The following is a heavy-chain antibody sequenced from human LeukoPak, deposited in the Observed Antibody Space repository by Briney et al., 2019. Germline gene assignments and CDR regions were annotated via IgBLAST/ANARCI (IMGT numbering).Heavy chain of an antibody. V-gene: IGHV3-53*01. Sequence: PGGSLRLSCAASGFTVSSNYMSWVRQAPGKGLEWVSVIYSGGSTNYADSVKGRFTISRDNSKNTLYLQMNSLRAEDTAVYYCARSPTPVYSDYWGQGTLVTVPS. D-gene: IGHD1-14*01. CDR1: GFTVSSNY. CDR2: IYSGGST. J-gene: IGHJ4*02. CDR3: ARSPTPVYSDY.